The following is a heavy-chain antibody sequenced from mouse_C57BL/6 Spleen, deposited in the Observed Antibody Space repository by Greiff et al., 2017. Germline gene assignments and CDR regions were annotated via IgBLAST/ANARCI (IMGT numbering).Heavy chain of an antibody. V-gene: IGHV1-82*01. D-gene: IGHD1-1*01. CDR1: GYAFSSSW. J-gene: IGHJ2*01. CDR3: ARSHYYGSSSFDY. CDR2: IYPGDGDT. Sequence: QVTLKESGPELVKPGASVKISCKASGYAFSSSWMNWVKQRPGKGLEWIGRIYPGDGDTNYNGKFKGKATLTADKSSSTAYMQLSSLTSEDSAVYFCARSHYYGSSSFDYWGQGTTLTVSS.